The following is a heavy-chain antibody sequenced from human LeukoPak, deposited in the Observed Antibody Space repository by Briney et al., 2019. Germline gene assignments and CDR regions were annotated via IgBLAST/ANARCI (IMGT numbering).Heavy chain of an antibody. V-gene: IGHV3-7*01. Sequence: GGSLRLSCAASGFTFSESWMTWVRQVPGQGLEWVAHINHEGGGIQYVDSVKGRFTISRDNAKGSVYLQMDSLRAEDTAIYHCATYINWVAGDVWGQGTTVIVSS. CDR3: ATYINWVAGDV. CDR1: GFTFSESW. D-gene: IGHD1-1*01. J-gene: IGHJ6*02. CDR2: INHEGGGI.